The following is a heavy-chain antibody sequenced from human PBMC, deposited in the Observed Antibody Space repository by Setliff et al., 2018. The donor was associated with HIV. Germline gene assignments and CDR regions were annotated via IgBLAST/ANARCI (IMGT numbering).Heavy chain of an antibody. CDR3: ARVRVSTKSFDI. J-gene: IGHJ3*02. D-gene: IGHD6-13*01. V-gene: IGHV1-2*02. CDR1: GDTFSSYA. CDR2: INPNTGGT. Sequence: ASVKVSCKASGDTFSSYAISWVRQAPGQGLEWMGGINPNTGGTNYAQKLQGRVTMTTDTSITTAYMELSRLRSDDTAVFYCARVRVSTKSFDIWGQGTMVTVSS.